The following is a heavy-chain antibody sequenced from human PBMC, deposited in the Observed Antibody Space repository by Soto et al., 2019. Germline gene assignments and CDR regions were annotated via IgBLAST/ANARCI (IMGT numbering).Heavy chain of an antibody. J-gene: IGHJ6*02. D-gene: IGHD3-10*01. V-gene: IGHV1-69*06. CDR1: GGTFSSYA. CDR3: ASSKEDWNGSGSYYRLLYYYYGMDV. CDR2: IIPIFGTA. Sequence: VASVKVSCKASGGTFSSYAISWVRQAPGQGLEWMGGIIPIFGTANYAQKFQGRVTITADKSTSTAYMELSSLRSEDTAVYYCASSKEDWNGSGSYYRLLYYYYGMDVWGQGTTVTVSS.